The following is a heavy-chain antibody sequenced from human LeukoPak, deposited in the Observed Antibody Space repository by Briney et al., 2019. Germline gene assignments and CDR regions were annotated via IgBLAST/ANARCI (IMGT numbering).Heavy chain of an antibody. CDR3: ARLPRATIGATNYFDF. CDR1: GGSISSSSYY. CDR2: IFYSGTT. V-gene: IGHV4-39*01. D-gene: IGHD5-24*01. Sequence: SETLSLTCTVSGGSISSSSYYWGWIRPPPGKGLEWIGTIFYSGTTYYNPSLKSRVTISVDTSKNQFSLNLSSVTAADTALHYCARLPRATIGATNYFDFWGQGTLVTVSS. J-gene: IGHJ4*02.